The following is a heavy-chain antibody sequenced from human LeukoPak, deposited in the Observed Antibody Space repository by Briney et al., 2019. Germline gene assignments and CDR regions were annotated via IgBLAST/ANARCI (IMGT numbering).Heavy chain of an antibody. Sequence: GGSLRLSCAASGFTFSSYWMHWVRQAPGKGLVWVSRINSDGSSTSYADSVKGRLTISRDNAKNTLYLQMNSLRAEDTAVYYCARGSGYYAFDYWGQGTLVTVSS. CDR2: INSDGSST. J-gene: IGHJ4*02. CDR1: GFTFSSYW. V-gene: IGHV3-74*01. D-gene: IGHD3-22*01. CDR3: ARGSGYYAFDY.